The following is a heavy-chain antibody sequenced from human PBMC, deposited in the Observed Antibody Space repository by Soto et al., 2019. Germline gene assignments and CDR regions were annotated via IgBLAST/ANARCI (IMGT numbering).Heavy chain of an antibody. J-gene: IGHJ6*02. Sequence: PGESLKISCKGSGYSFTSYWIGWVRQMPGKGLERMGIIYPGDSDTRNNPSFQGQVTISADKSISTAYLQWSSLKASDTAMYFCARQGNVDTAMVYYYYGMDVWGQGTTVTVFS. D-gene: IGHD5-18*01. CDR1: GYSFTSYW. CDR2: IYPGDSDT. V-gene: IGHV5-51*01. CDR3: ARQGNVDTAMVYYYYGMDV.